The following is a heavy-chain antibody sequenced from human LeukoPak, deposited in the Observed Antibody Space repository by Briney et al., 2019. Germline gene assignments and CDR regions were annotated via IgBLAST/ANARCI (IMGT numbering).Heavy chain of an antibody. V-gene: IGHV1-18*04. D-gene: IGHD2-2*01. CDR1: AYTFTGYY. CDR3: ARSLSNPNGVPAAIFLPSIDY. J-gene: IGHJ4*02. Sequence: ASVNISCKSSAYTFTGYYMRWLGQAPGQGREWMGWISACNGNTNYAQRLQGTVTMTTATSTSTAYMELRSLRSDDTAVYYCARSLSNPNGVPAAIFLPSIDYWGQGTLVTVSS. CDR2: ISACNGNT.